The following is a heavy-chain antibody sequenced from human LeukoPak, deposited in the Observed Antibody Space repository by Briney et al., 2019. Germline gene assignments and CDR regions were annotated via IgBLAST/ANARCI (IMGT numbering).Heavy chain of an antibody. CDR1: GYTFSSYW. J-gene: IGHJ4*02. CDR3: YLSGSFDY. V-gene: IGHV3-74*01. D-gene: IGHD1-26*01. Sequence: PGGSLRLSCAGSGYTFSSYWVHWVRQAPGKGLVWVSRINSDGSSTAYADSVEGRFTISRDNAKNTLYLQMNSLGVEDTAVYYCYLSGSFDYWGQGTLVTVSS. CDR2: INSDGSST.